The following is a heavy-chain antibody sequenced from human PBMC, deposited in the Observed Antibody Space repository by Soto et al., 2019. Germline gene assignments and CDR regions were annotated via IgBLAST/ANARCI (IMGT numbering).Heavy chain of an antibody. CDR3: AKSHQGYSSSDMDV. CDR2: ISGSDGVT. V-gene: IGHV3-23*01. CDR1: GFTFSSYA. D-gene: IGHD6-13*01. J-gene: IGHJ6*02. Sequence: GGSLRLSCAASGFTFSSYAVSWVRQAPGKGLEWVSTISGSDGVTYYADSVKGRFTISRDNSKNTLYLQMYSLRAEDTAVYYCAKSHQGYSSSDMDVWGQGTTVTVSS.